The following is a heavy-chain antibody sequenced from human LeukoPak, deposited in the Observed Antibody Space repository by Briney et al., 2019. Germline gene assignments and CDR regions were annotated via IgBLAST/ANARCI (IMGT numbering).Heavy chain of an antibody. CDR2: INPNSGGT. V-gene: IGHV1-2*02. D-gene: IGHD3-22*01. CDR3: ARSYDTDAFDI. J-gene: IGHJ3*02. CDR1: GYTFTGYY. Sequence: GASVNVSCKASGYTFTGYYMHWVRQAPGQGLEWMGWINPNSGGTNYAQKFQGKVTMTRDTSISTAYMELSRLRSDDTAVYYCARSYDTDAFDIWGQGTMVTVSS.